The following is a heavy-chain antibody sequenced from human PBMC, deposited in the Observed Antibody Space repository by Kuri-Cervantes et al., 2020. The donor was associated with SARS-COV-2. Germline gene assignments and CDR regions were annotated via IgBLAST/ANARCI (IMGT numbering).Heavy chain of an antibody. CDR3: AKEPPYDSSGYYPY. V-gene: IGHV3-21*04. CDR1: GFTFSSYS. CDR2: ISSSSSYI. D-gene: IGHD3-22*01. J-gene: IGHJ4*02. Sequence: GGSLRLSCAASGFTFSSYSMNWVRQAPGKGLEWVSSISSSSSYIYYSDSVKGRFTISRDNAKDSLYLQMNSLRAEDTAVYYCAKEPPYDSSGYYPYWGQGTLVTVSS.